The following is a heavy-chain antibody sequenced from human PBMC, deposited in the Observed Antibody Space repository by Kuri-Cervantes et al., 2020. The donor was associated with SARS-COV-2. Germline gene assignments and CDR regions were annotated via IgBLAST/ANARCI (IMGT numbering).Heavy chain of an antibody. CDR1: GFTFSSYS. J-gene: IGHJ4*02. CDR3: GGNDFWSGYYLDY. V-gene: IGHV3-21*01. Sequence: GESLKISCAASGFTFSSYSMNWVRQAPGKGLEWVSSISSSSSYIYYADSVKGRFTISRDNAKNSLYLQMNSLRAEDTAVYYCGGNDFWSGYYLDYWGQGTLVTVSS. CDR2: ISSSSSYI. D-gene: IGHD3-3*01.